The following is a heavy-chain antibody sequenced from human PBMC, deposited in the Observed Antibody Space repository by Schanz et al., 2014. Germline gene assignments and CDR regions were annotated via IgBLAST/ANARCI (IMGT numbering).Heavy chain of an antibody. CDR1: GFTFSSYA. D-gene: IGHD3-9*01. J-gene: IGHJ4*02. CDR3: ASNSRTTYDFLTAYYSIDF. CDR2: ISNDGSIK. V-gene: IGHV3-30-3*01. Sequence: QVQLLQFGGGVVQPGRSLRLSCAASGFTFSSYAMHWVRQAPGKGLEWVALISNDGSIKYYADSVEGRFTISRDNAKNTLYLQMNSLKAEDTAVFYCASNSRTTYDFLTAYYSIDFWGQGALVTVSS.